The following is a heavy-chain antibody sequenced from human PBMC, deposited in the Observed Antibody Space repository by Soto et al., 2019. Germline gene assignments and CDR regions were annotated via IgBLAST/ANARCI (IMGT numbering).Heavy chain of an antibody. CDR3: ARHLFVEYSSSWWFDP. V-gene: IGHV4-39*01. CDR1: GGSISSSIYY. Sequence: SETLSLTCTVSGGSISSSIYYWGGIRQPPGKGLEWIGSIYYSGSTYYNPSLKSRVTISVDTSKNQFSLKLSSVTAADTAVYYCARHLFVEYSSSWWFDPWGQGTLVTVSS. CDR2: IYYSGST. J-gene: IGHJ5*02. D-gene: IGHD6-6*01.